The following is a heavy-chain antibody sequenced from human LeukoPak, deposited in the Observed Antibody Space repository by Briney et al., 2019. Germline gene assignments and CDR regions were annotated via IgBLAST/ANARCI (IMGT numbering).Heavy chain of an antibody. D-gene: IGHD3-22*01. V-gene: IGHV4-39*01. Sequence: SETLSLTCTLSGGSISSSTHFWGWIRQPPGKGLEWIGNLYYSGTTYYNPSLKSRVTISVDTSKNQFSLKLSSVTAADTAVYYCARGYYDSSGCLDYWGQGTLVTVSS. CDR1: GGSISSSTHF. CDR3: ARGYYDSSGCLDY. CDR2: LYYSGTT. J-gene: IGHJ4*02.